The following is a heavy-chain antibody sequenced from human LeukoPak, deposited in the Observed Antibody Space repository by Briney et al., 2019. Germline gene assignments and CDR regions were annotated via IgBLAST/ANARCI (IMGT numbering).Heavy chain of an antibody. CDR2: ISNSGGNT. Sequence: GGSLRLSCAASGFTFSNYAMSWVRQAPGKGLEWVSSISNSGGNTYYADSVKGRFIISRDNSKNALFLQMNSLRAEDTAVYYCAKILFGVVLPGADYWGQGTLVTVSS. CDR3: AKILFGVVLPGADY. CDR1: GFTFSNYA. J-gene: IGHJ4*02. V-gene: IGHV3-23*01. D-gene: IGHD3-3*01.